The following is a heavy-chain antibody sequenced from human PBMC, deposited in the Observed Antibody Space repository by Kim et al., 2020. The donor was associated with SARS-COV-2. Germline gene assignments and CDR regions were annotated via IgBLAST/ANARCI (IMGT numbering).Heavy chain of an antibody. J-gene: IGHJ5*02. CDR2: FDPEDGET. D-gene: IGHD2-15*01. V-gene: IGHV1-24*01. CDR1: GYTLTELS. CDR3: ATAPGYCSGGSCYGWFDP. Sequence: ASVKVSCKVSGYTLTELSMHWVRQAPGKGLEWMGGFDPEDGETIYAQKFQGRVTMTEDTSTDTAYMEMSSLRSEDTAVYYCATAPGYCSGGSCYGWFDPWGQGTLVTVSS.